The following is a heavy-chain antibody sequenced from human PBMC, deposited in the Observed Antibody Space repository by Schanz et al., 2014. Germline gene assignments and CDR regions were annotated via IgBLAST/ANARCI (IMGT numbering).Heavy chain of an antibody. D-gene: IGHD6-13*01. CDR1: GGSISSGGYT. J-gene: IGHJ4*02. V-gene: IGHV4-30-4*07. CDR2: IYYSGST. CDR3: ARAAGPVDY. Sequence: QVQLQESGPGLVKPSQTLSLTCAVSGGSISSGGYTWSWIRQPPGKGLEWIGYIYYSGSTYYNPSLKSRVTISVDPSKNQFSLMLGSVTAADTAVYYCARAAGPVDYWGQGTLVTVSS.